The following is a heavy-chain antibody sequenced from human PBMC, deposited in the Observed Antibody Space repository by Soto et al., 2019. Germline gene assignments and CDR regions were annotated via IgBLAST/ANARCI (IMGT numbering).Heavy chain of an antibody. Sequence: QVQLQESGPGLVKPSETLSLTCTVSGGSTNTYHWSWIRQPPGKGLEWIGCIAYSGTTNYNPSLKSRVTISADKPKSQFSLRLGPVTAADTAVYYCARTGYSTGWYFDYWGQGALVTVSS. J-gene: IGHJ4*02. D-gene: IGHD6-19*01. V-gene: IGHV4-59*01. CDR1: GGSTNTYH. CDR2: IAYSGTT. CDR3: ARTGYSTGWYFDY.